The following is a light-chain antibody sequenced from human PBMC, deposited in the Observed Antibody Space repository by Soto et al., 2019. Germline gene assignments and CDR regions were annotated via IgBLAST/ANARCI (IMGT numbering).Light chain of an antibody. Sequence: QSALTQPASVSGSPGQSITISCTGTSSDLAIYNYVFWYQQQPRKAPQLMIYQVTNRPSGVSNRFSGSRSGNTASLTLSGLQAEDEADYFFSSYTHRSNYVFGTGTKLTVL. CDR1: SSDLAIYNY. CDR2: QVT. V-gene: IGLV2-14*01. CDR3: SSYTHRSNYV. J-gene: IGLJ1*01.